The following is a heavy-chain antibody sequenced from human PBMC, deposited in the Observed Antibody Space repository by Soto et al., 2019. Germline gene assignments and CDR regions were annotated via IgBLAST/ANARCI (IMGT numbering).Heavy chain of an antibody. Sequence: ASVKVSCKASGYTFTAYYMHWVRQAPGQGLEWMGWINPNSGGTNYAQKFQGWVTMTRDTSISTAYMELSRLRSDDTAVYYCARDGGDCSSTSCHYHYYGMDVWGQGTTVTSP. V-gene: IGHV1-2*04. CDR2: INPNSGGT. J-gene: IGHJ6*02. D-gene: IGHD2-2*01. CDR1: GYTFTAYY. CDR3: ARDGGDCSSTSCHYHYYGMDV.